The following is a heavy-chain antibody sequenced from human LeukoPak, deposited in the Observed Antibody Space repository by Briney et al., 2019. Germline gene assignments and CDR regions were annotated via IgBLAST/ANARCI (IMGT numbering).Heavy chain of an antibody. Sequence: GGSLRLSCAASGFTFSSYAMSWVRQAPGKGLGWVSAISSRGGSTYYADSVKGRFTISRDNSKNTLYLQMNSLRAEDTAVYYCAKVPAAYNWFDPWGQGTLVTVSS. D-gene: IGHD2-2*01. CDR2: ISSRGGST. CDR1: GFTFSSYA. V-gene: IGHV3-23*01. CDR3: AKVPAAYNWFDP. J-gene: IGHJ5*02.